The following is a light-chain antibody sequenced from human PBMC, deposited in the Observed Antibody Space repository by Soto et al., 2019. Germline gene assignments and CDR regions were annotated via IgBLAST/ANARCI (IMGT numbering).Light chain of an antibody. V-gene: IGKV3-11*01. CDR3: QHRSNWPRT. J-gene: IGKJ1*01. CDR2: DAS. CDR1: QSVSSY. Sequence: EIVLTQSPATLSLSPGERATLSCRASQSVSSYLAWYQQKPGQAPRLLIFDASTRATGIPARFSGSGSGTDFTLTISSLEPEDFAVYYCQHRSNWPRTFGQGTKVDIK.